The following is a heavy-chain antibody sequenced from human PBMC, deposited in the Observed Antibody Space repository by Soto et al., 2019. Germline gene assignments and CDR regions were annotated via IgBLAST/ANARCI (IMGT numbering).Heavy chain of an antibody. V-gene: IGHV4-31*03. CDR2: IYYSGST. D-gene: IGHD2-15*01. CDR3: ARATGVVVAASRLRFDP. Sequence: PSETLSLTCTVSGGSISSGGYYWSWIRQHPGKGPEWIGYIYYSGSTYYNPSLKSRVTISVDTSKNQFSLKLSSVTAADTAVYYCARATGVVVAASRLRFDPWGQGTLVTVSS. J-gene: IGHJ5*02. CDR1: GGSISSGGYY.